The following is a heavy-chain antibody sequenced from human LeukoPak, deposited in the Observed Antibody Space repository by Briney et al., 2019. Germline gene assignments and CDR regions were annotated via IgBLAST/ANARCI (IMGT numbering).Heavy chain of an antibody. CDR3: ARRTTPWYSSSSGYFDY. Sequence: SETLSLTCAVYGGSFSGYYWSWIRQPPGKGLEWIGEINHSGSTNYNPSLKSRVTISVDTSKNQFSLKLSSVTAADTAVYYCARRTTPWYSSSSGYFDYWGQGTLVTVSS. CDR2: INHSGST. J-gene: IGHJ4*02. V-gene: IGHV4-34*01. D-gene: IGHD6-13*01. CDR1: GGSFSGYY.